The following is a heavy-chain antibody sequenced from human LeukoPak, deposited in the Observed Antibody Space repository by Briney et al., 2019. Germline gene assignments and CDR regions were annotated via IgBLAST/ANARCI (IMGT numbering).Heavy chain of an antibody. D-gene: IGHD5-18*01. J-gene: IGHJ4*02. CDR3: ARDPTLLGYPFDY. V-gene: IGHV4-39*07. CDR2: IYYSGST. Sequence: SETLSLTCTVSGGSISSSSYYWGWIRQPPGKGLEWIGSIYYSGSTYYNPSLKSRVTISVDTSKNQFSLKLSSVTAADTAVYYCARDPTLLGYPFDYWGQGTLVTVSS. CDR1: GGSISSSSYY.